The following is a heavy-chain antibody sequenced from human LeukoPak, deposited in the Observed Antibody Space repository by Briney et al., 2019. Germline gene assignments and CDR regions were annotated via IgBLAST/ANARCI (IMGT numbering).Heavy chain of an antibody. CDR2: IYYSGST. Sequence: SETLSLTCTVSGGSMSPYHWGWIRQPPGKGLEWIGYIYYSGSTNYNPSLKSRVTISVDTSRNQFSLKVKSVTAADTAVYYCAREQLPNWFDPWGQGTLVIVSS. V-gene: IGHV4-59*12. J-gene: IGHJ5*02. D-gene: IGHD5-18*01. CDR3: AREQLPNWFDP. CDR1: GGSMSPYH.